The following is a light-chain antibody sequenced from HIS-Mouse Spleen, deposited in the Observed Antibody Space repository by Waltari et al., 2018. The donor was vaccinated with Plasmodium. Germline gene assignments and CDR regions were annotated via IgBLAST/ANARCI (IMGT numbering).Light chain of an antibody. J-gene: IGLJ2*01. V-gene: IGLV4-69*01. CDR2: LNSDGSH. CDR1: SGHRSYA. CDR3: QTWGTGMGV. Sequence: QLVLTQSPSASASLGASVKLTCPLSSGHRSYAIAWPQPQPEKGPRYLMKLNSDGSHSKGDGIPDRFSGSSSGAERYLTISSLQSEDEADYYCQTWGTGMGVFGGGTKLTVL.